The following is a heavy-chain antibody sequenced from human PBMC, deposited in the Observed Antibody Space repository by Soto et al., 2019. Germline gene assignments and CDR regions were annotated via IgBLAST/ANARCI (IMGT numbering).Heavy chain of an antibody. CDR1: GFAFRNYE. D-gene: IGHD6-25*01. V-gene: IGHV3-48*03. Sequence: EVQMVESGGGLLQPGGSLRLSCVASGFAFRNYEMSWVRQAPGRGLEWVSYISSTSNTIYYADSVKGRFTISRDNAKNSLYLQMNSLSAEDTAVYYCTRRRSGSYHSYAMDVWGQGTTVTVSS. CDR3: TRRRSGSYHSYAMDV. J-gene: IGHJ6*02. CDR2: ISSTSNTI.